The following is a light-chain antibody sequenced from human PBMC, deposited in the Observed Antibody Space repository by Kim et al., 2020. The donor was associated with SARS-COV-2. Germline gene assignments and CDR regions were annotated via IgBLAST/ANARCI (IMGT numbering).Light chain of an antibody. CDR2: QDN. V-gene: IGLV3-1*01. J-gene: IGLJ3*02. CDR1: KLGDKY. Sequence: SYELTQPPSVSVSPGQTASITCSGDKLGDKYACWYRQKPGQSPVMVIYQDNKRPSGIPERFSGSNSGNTATLTISGTQAMDEADYYCQAWDSSTWVFGGG. CDR3: QAWDSSTWV.